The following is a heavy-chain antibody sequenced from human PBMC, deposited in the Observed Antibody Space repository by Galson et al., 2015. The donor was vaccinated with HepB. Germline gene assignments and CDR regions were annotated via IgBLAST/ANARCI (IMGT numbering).Heavy chain of an antibody. V-gene: IGHV1-69*13. D-gene: IGHD2-21*02. CDR2: IIPIFGTA. Sequence: SVKVSCKASGGTFSSYAISWVRQAPGQGLEWMGGIIPIFGTANYAQKFQGRVTITADESTSTAYMELSSLRSEDTAVYYCARDYGPAYCGGDCPAGGGYFDYWGQGTLVTVSS. CDR3: ARDYGPAYCGGDCPAGGGYFDY. J-gene: IGHJ4*02. CDR1: GGTFSSYA.